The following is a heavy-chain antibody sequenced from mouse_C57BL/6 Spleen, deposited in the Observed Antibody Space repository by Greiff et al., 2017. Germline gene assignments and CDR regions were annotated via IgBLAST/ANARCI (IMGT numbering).Heavy chain of an antibody. CDR1: GYTFTTYR. J-gene: IGHJ4*01. V-gene: IGHV1-47*01. Sequence: VQLQHSGAELVKPGASVKLSCKASGYTFTTYRIEWVKQNPGKSLEWIGNFHPYNGDTNYNEKFKGKATLTVEKSATTVYLELSRLTSEDAAVYCSASLRDYAMDYWGQGTSVTGSS. CDR2: FHPYNGDT. CDR3: ASLRDYAMDY.